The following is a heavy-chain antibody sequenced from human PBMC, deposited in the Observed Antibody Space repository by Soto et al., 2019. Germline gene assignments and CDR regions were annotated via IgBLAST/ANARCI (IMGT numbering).Heavy chain of an antibody. V-gene: IGHV4-34*01. CDR2: INHSGST. J-gene: IGHJ3*02. CDR1: GGSFIGYY. CDR3: ARGDTIVGDTDAFDI. Sequence: SETLSLTCAVYGGSFIGYYWSWMRQPPGKGLEWIGEINHSGSTNYNPSLKSRVTISVDTSKNQFSLKLSSVTAADTAVYYCARGDTIVGDTDAFDIWGQGTMVTVSS. D-gene: IGHD1-26*01.